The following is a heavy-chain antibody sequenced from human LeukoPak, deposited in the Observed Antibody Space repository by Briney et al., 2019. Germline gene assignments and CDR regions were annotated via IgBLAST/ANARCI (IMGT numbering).Heavy chain of an antibody. D-gene: IGHD3-10*01. V-gene: IGHV3-11*04. CDR1: GFTFSDHH. CDR3: ARGHVVPGLVFDH. J-gene: IGHJ4*02. Sequence: PGGSLILSCASSGFTFSDHHMSWIRQAPGKGLEWVSNIGIGGSSIDYADSVKGRFTISRDDAKNSLYLQMNSLRAEDTAVYYCARGHVVPGLVFDHWGQGTLVSVSS. CDR2: IGIGGSSI.